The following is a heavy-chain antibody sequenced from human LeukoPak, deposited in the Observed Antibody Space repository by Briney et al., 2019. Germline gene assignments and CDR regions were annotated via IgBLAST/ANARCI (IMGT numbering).Heavy chain of an antibody. CDR3: ATSGSYQTRYYYYYMGV. J-gene: IGHJ6*03. Sequence: GESLKISCKGSGYSFTSYWIGWVRQMPGKGLEWMGIIYPGDSDTRYSPSFQGQVTISADKSISTAYLQWSSLKASDTAMYYCATSGSYQTRYYYYYMGVWGKGTTVTVSS. CDR2: IYPGDSDT. CDR1: GYSFTSYW. V-gene: IGHV5-51*01. D-gene: IGHD1-26*01.